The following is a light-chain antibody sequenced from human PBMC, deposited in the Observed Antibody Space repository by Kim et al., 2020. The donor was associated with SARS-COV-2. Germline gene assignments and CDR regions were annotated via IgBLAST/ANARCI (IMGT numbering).Light chain of an antibody. CDR3: QSYDSSNPVV. CDR2: EDN. CDR1: SGSIASND. Sequence: LTISCRRSSGSIASNDVQWYQLRPGSAPTTVIYEDNQRPSGVPDRFSGSIDSSSNSASLTISGLKTEDEADYYCQSYDSSNPVVFGGGTQLTVL. J-gene: IGLJ2*01. V-gene: IGLV6-57*03.